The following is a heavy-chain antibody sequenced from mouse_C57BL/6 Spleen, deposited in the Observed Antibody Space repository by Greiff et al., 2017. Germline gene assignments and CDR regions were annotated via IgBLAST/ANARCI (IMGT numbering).Heavy chain of an antibody. V-gene: IGHV1-18*01. CDR3: ARTVRGSYAMDY. D-gene: IGHD3-2*02. J-gene: IGHJ4*01. CDR2: INPNNGGT. CDR1: GYTFTDYN. Sequence: VQLQQSGPELVKPGASVKIPCKASGYTFTDYNMDWVKQSHGKSLEWIGDINPNNGGTIYNQKFKGKATLTVDKSSSTAYMELRSLTSEDTAVYYCARTVRGSYAMDYWGQGTSVTVSS.